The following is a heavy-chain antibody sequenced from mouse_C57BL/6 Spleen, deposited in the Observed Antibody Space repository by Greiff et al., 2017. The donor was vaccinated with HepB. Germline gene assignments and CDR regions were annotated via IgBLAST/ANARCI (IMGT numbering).Heavy chain of an antibody. J-gene: IGHJ1*03. CDR1: GYTFTSYW. CDR3: ARASSGLGWYIDV. CDR2: IDPSDSYT. D-gene: IGHD3-1*01. Sequence: VQLQQPGAELVKPGASVKLSCKASGYTFTSYWMQWVKQRPGQGLEWIGEIDPSDSYTNYNQKFKGKATLTVDTSSSTAYMQLSSLTSEDSAVYYCARASSGLGWYIDVWGTGTTVTVSS. V-gene: IGHV1-50*01.